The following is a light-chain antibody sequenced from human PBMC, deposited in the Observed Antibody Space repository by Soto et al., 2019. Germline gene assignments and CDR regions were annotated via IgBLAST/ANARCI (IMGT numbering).Light chain of an antibody. V-gene: IGKV1-5*01. CDR2: DAS. CDR1: HSVSSW. CDR3: QQYNGNLYS. Sequence: DIQMTQSPSALSASVGDRVTITCRASHSVSSWLAWYQQKPGKAPKLLIYDASSLENEVSSRFSGSGSGTEFTLTISSLQPEDSATYFCQQYNGNLYSFGQGPKLEIK. J-gene: IGKJ2*03.